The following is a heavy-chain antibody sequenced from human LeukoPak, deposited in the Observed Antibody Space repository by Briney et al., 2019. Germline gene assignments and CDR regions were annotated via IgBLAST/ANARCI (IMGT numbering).Heavy chain of an antibody. CDR3: ARDTSGHYYDSSGYYFWFDP. CDR1: GYTFTSYG. CDR2: ISAYNGNT. V-gene: IGHV1-18*01. D-gene: IGHD3-22*01. Sequence: ASVKVSCKASGYTFTSYGISWVRQAPGQGLGWMGWISAYNGNTNYAQKLQGRVTMTTDTSTSTAYMELRSLRSDDTAVYYCARDTSGHYYDSSGYYFWFDPWGQGTLVTVSS. J-gene: IGHJ5*02.